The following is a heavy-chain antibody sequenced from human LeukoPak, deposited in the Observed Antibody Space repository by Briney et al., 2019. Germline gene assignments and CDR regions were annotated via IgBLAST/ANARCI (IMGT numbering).Heavy chain of an antibody. J-gene: IGHJ4*02. CDR1: GFTFSSYG. CDR2: TWYDGSNK. Sequence: PGGSLRLSCAASGFTFSSYGMHWVRQAPGKGLEWVAVTWYDGSNKYYADSVKGRFTISRDNSKNTLYLQMNSLKTEDTAVYYCTRRLADSSGYALDYWGQGTLVTVSS. CDR3: TRRLADSSGYALDY. D-gene: IGHD3-22*01. V-gene: IGHV3-33*01.